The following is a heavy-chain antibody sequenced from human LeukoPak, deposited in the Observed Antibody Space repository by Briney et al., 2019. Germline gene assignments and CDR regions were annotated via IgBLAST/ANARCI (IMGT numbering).Heavy chain of an antibody. V-gene: IGHV3-74*01. CDR1: GFTFSNYW. Sequence: GGSLRLSCAASGFTFSNYWMHWVRQAPGKGLVWVSRISTDGTRTDYADSVKGRFTVSRDNAKNTLFLQMNSLRAEDTAVYYCAREGITVAGTEFDYWGQGTLVTVSS. D-gene: IGHD6-19*01. J-gene: IGHJ4*02. CDR3: AREGITVAGTEFDY. CDR2: ISTDGTRT.